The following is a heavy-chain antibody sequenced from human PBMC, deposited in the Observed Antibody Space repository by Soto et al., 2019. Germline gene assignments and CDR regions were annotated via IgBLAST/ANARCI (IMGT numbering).Heavy chain of an antibody. CDR3: ARGGYSGYRYYYYYMDV. J-gene: IGHJ6*03. CDR1: GYTFTGYY. V-gene: IGHV1-2*04. CDR2: INPNSGGT. D-gene: IGHD5-12*01. Sequence: QVQLVQSGAEVKKPGASVKVSCKASGYTFTGYYMHWVQQAPGQGLEWMGWINPNSGGTNYAQKFQGWVTMTRDTSISTAYMELSRLRSDDTAVYYCARGGYSGYRYYYYYMDVWGKGTTVTVSS.